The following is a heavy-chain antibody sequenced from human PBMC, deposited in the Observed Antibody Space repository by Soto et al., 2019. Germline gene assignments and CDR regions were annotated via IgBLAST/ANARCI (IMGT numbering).Heavy chain of an antibody. CDR1: GFTFSSYS. V-gene: IGHV3-48*01. D-gene: IGHD3-9*01. CDR3: ARVLGYYDILTGYVDY. Sequence: EVQLVESGGGLVQPGGSLRLSCAASGFTFSSYSMNWVRQAPGKGLEWVSYISSSSSTLYYADSVKGRFTISRDNAKNSLYLQMNSLRAEDTAVYYCARVLGYYDILTGYVDYWGQGTLVTVSS. CDR2: ISSSSSTL. J-gene: IGHJ4*02.